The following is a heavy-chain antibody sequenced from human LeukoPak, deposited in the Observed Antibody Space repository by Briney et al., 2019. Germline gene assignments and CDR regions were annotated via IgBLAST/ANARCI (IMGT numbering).Heavy chain of an antibody. CDR3: ARLVRAFDI. V-gene: IGHV4-38-2*02. CDR2: IYHSGNT. CDR1: GYSISSGYY. D-gene: IGHD3-10*01. Sequence: SETLSLTCTVSGYSISSGYYWGWIRQPPGKGLEWIGNIYHSGNTYYNPSLRGRVTISLDTSKNQFSLKLSSVTAADTAVYYCARLVRAFDIWGQGTMVTVSS. J-gene: IGHJ3*02.